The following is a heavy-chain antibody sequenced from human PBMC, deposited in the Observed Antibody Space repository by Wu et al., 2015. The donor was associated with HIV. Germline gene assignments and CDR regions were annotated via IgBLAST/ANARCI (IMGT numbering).Heavy chain of an antibody. J-gene: IGHJ5*02. Sequence: QVQLVQSGAEVKKPGSSVKVSCKASGGTFSSYAISWVRQAPGQGLEWMGRIIPIFGTANYAQKFQGRVTITTDKSTSTSYMELSSLRSEDTAVYYCARGGVVGSIMGNYFDPWGQGTLVTVSS. CDR2: IIPIFGTA. V-gene: IGHV1-69*05. D-gene: IGHD1-26*01. CDR1: GGTFSSYA. CDR3: ARGGVVGSIMGNYFDP.